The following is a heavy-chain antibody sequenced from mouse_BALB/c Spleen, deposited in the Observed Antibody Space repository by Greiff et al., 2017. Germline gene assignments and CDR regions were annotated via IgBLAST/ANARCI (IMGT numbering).Heavy chain of an antibody. CDR1: GFTFSSYA. V-gene: IGHV5-6-5*01. J-gene: IGHJ3*01. CDR3: APLRGFAY. D-gene: IGHD6-1*01. CDR2: ISSGGST. Sequence: EVQLVESGGGLVKPGGSLKLSCAASGFTFSSYAMSWVRQTPEKRLEWVASISSGGSTYYPDSVKGRFTISRDNARNILYLQMSSLRSEDTAMYYCAPLRGFAYWGQGTLVTVSA.